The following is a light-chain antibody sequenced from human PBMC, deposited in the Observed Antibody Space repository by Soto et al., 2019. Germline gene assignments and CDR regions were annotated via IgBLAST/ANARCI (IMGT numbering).Light chain of an antibody. J-gene: IGLJ1*01. CDR3: CSSTRTSNHYF. V-gene: IGLV2-14*01. CDR2: EVR. Sequence: QSVLTQPGSVSGSPGQSITISCTGTSIDIGGYDYVSWYQQRPGKAPKLMIYEVRYRPSGVSNRFSGSKSGNTASLTISGLQAEDEADYYCCSSTRTSNHYFFXSGTKVTVL. CDR1: SIDIGGYDY.